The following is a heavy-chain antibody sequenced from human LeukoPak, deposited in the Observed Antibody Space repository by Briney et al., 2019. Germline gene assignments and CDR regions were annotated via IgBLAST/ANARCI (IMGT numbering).Heavy chain of an antibody. CDR2: IIPILGIA. CDR3: ARAIWFGEEY. D-gene: IGHD3-10*01. V-gene: IGHV1-69*04. CDR1: GGTFSSYA. Sequence: ASVKVSCTASGGTFSSYAIGWVRQAPGQGLEWMGRIIPILGIANYAQKFQGRVTITADKSTSTAYMELSSLRSEDTAVYYCARAIWFGEEYWGQGTLVTVSS. J-gene: IGHJ4*02.